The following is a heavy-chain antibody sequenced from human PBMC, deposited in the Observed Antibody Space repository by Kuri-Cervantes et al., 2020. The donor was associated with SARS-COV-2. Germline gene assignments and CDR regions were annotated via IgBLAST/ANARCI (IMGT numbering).Heavy chain of an antibody. CDR1: GFTFSGHW. CDR2: INPDGSYT. Sequence: GESLKISCAASGFTFSGHWIHWVRQAPGKGLVWVSRINPDGSYTNNADSVKVRFTISRDNAKNSLYLQMNSLRAEDTALYYCARDCVGSGSYVRSYYYYGMDVWGQGTTVTVSS. CDR3: ARDCVGSGSYVRSYYYYGMDV. V-gene: IGHV3-74*01. J-gene: IGHJ6*02. D-gene: IGHD3-10*01.